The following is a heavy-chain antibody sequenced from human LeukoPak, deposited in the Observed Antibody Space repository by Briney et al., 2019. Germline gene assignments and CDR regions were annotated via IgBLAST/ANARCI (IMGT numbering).Heavy chain of an antibody. CDR1: DFNINNNY. CDR3: AGGTYYGSGARPGYFDH. Sequence: PGGSLRLSCAAPDFNINNNYMNWVRQAPGKGLEWVSLIDNFGSIYYRDSVKGRFTISRDISESTVYLHMNNLSAEDTAVYYCAGGTYYGSGARPGYFDHWGQGILVTVSS. V-gene: IGHV3-53*01. CDR2: IDNFGSI. D-gene: IGHD3-10*01. J-gene: IGHJ4*02.